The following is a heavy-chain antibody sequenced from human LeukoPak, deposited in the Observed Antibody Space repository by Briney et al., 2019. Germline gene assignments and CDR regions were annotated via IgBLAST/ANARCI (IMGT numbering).Heavy chain of an antibody. D-gene: IGHD2-2*02. CDR2: INHSGST. Sequence: SETLSLTCAVYGGSFSGYYWSWIRQPPGKGLEWIGEINHSGSTNYNPSLKSRVTISVDTSKNQFSLKLSSVTAADTAVYYCARTNTVWGQGTLDTVSS. CDR1: GGSFSGYY. CDR3: ARTNTV. V-gene: IGHV4-34*01. J-gene: IGHJ4*02.